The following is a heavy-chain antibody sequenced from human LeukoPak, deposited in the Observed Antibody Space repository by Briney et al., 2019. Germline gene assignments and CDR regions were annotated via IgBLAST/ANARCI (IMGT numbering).Heavy chain of an antibody. CDR3: ARLSAL. Sequence: ASVTVSYKTSGYPFSDYYIHWIRQASGQGLESMGWLNPKNGNTKYAQRSQGRLTITMDTSIDTVYMELRSLRYDDTAVYYCARLSALWGQGTLVTVSS. J-gene: IGHJ4*02. CDR1: GYPFSDYY. V-gene: IGHV1-2*02. CDR2: LNPKNGNT.